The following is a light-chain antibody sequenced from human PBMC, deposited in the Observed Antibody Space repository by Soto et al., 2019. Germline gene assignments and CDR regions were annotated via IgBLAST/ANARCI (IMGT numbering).Light chain of an antibody. V-gene: IGLV1-40*01. J-gene: IGLJ1*01. CDR3: QSYDSSLTAL. CDR1: SSNIGAGYD. CDR2: GNT. Sequence: QAVVTQPPSVSGAPGQRVTISCTGSSSNIGAGYDVHWYQQLPGTAPKLLIYGNTNRPSGVPDRFSGSKSATSASLAITELQAEDEADYYCQSYDSSLTALFGTGTKVTVL.